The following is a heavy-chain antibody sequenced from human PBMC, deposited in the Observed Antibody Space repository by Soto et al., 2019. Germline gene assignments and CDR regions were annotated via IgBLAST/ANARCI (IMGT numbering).Heavy chain of an antibody. CDR1: GGTFSSHG. Sequence: PXGSLILSCVAAGGTFSSHGMNWVRPAPGKGLDWVSYISSSSRTIYYADSVKGRFTISRDNAKNSLYLQMNSLRDEDTAVYYCARDWAATPEYSSTTHCFDYSRQGTLCTVSS. CDR2: ISSSSRTI. V-gene: IGHV3-48*02. CDR3: ARDWAATPEYSSTTHCFDY. J-gene: IGHJ4*02. D-gene: IGHD6-6*01.